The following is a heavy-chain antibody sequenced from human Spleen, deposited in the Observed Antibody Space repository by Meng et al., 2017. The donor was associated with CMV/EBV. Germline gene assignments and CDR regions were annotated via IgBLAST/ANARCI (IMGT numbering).Heavy chain of an antibody. CDR3: ASLSLGYCSSTSCYYYGMDV. V-gene: IGHV4-39*01. D-gene: IGHD2-2*01. CDR2: IYYSGST. J-gene: IGHJ6*02. Sequence: SETLSLTCTVSGGSISSSSYYWGWIRQPPGKGLEWIGSIYYSGSTYYNPSLKSRVTISVDTSKNQFSQKLSSVTAADTAVYYCASLSLGYCSSTSCYYYGMDVWGQGTTVTVSS. CDR1: GGSISSSSYY.